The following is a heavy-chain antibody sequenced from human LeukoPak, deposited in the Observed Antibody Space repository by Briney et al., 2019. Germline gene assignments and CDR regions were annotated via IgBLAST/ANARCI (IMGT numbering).Heavy chain of an antibody. J-gene: IGHJ3*02. CDR1: GFTFSSYG. D-gene: IGHD3-22*01. V-gene: IGHV3-30*03. CDR3: ARNSGGYYDDAFDI. CDR2: ISYDGSNK. Sequence: GRSLRLSCAASGFTFSSYGMHWVRQAPGKGLEWVSGISYDGSNKYYADSVKGRFTISRDNSKNTLYLQMNSLRAEDTAVYYCARNSGGYYDDAFDIWGQGTMVTVSS.